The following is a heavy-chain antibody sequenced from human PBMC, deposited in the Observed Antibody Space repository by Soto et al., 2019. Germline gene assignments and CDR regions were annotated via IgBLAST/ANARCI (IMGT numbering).Heavy chain of an antibody. CDR2: IYYSGST. D-gene: IGHD3-10*02. V-gene: IGHV4-30-4*01. CDR3: ARAIRGLRSYYYYYYGMDV. CDR1: GGSISSGDYY. Sequence: SETLSLTCTVSGGSISSGDYYWSWIRQPPGKGLEWIGYIYYSGSTYYNPSLKSRVTISVDTSKNQFSLKLSSVTAADTAVYYCARAIRGLRSYYYYYYGMDVWGQGTTVTVSS. J-gene: IGHJ6*02.